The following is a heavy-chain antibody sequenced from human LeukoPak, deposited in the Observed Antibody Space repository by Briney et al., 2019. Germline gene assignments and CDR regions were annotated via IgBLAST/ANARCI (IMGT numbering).Heavy chain of an antibody. V-gene: IGHV3-9*03. CDR2: INWNSVSI. D-gene: IGHD6-6*01. J-gene: IGHJ3*02. Sequence: PGRSLRLSCAASGFSIDDYAMHWVRQAPGKGLEWVSGINWNSVSIVYADSVKGRFIISRDNAKNSLYLQMNSLRAEDMALYYCAKDRLYSSSSGGAFDIWGQGTMVTVSS. CDR3: AKDRLYSSSSGGAFDI. CDR1: GFSIDDYA.